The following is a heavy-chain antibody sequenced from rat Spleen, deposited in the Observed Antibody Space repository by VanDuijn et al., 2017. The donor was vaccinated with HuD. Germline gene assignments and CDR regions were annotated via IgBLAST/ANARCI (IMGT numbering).Heavy chain of an antibody. CDR1: GFTFSSYG. CDR3: ARGGFFRY. J-gene: IGHJ2*01. D-gene: IGHD1-6*01. Sequence: VQLVESGGGLVQPGRSMKLSCAASGFTFSSYGMHWIRQAPGKGLDWVAYISSSSGTVYADAVKERFTISRDNAKNTLYLQMGSLRSEDTATYYCARGGFFRYWGQGVMVTVSS. CDR2: ISSSSGT. V-gene: IGHV5-62*01.